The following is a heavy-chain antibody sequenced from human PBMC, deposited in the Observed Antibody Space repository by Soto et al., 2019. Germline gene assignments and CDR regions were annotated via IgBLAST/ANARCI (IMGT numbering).Heavy chain of an antibody. J-gene: IGHJ2*01. CDR3: ARVFFFYLYGDHPDLLSFPTRRSSDL. D-gene: IGHD4-17*01. CDR2: MNPNSGNT. Sequence: ASVKVSCKASGYTFTSYDINCVRQATGQGLEWMGWMNPNSGNTGYAQNFQGRVTMTRNTSISTAYMELSSLRSEDTAVYYCARVFFFYLYGDHPDLLSFPTRRSSDL. V-gene: IGHV1-8*01. CDR1: GYTFTSYD.